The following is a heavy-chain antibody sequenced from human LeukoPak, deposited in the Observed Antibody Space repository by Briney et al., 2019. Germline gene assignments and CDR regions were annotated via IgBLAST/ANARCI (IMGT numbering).Heavy chain of an antibody. CDR2: ISGDGGST. D-gene: IGHD6-19*01. J-gene: IGHJ1*01. Sequence: GGSLRLSCAASGFTFDDYAMHWVRQAPGKGLEWVSLISGDGGSTYYADSVKGRFTISRDNSKNSLYLQMNSLRTEDTALYYCAKDIGRASGWFTPGYFQHWGQGTLVTVSS. CDR1: GFTFDDYA. V-gene: IGHV3-43*02. CDR3: AKDIGRASGWFTPGYFQH.